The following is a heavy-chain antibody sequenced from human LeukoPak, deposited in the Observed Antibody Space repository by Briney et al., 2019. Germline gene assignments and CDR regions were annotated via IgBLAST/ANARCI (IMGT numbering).Heavy chain of an antibody. Sequence: SETLSLTCTVSGGSIRSGSYHWSWIRQSAGKGLEWIGRIYTNGSTNYNPSLKSRVTISVDTSKNQFSLKLNSVTAADTAVYYCARYGLLRLSEINAFDIWGQGTMVTVSS. D-gene: IGHD5-18*01. CDR2: IYTNGST. CDR3: ARYGLLRLSEINAFDI. CDR1: GGSIRSGSYH. V-gene: IGHV4-61*02. J-gene: IGHJ3*02.